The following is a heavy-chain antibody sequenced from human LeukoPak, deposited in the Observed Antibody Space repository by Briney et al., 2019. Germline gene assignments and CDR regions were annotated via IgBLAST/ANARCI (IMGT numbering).Heavy chain of an antibody. D-gene: IGHD3-10*01. CDR3: ARRHYGSGSPSFDY. V-gene: IGHV4-4*02. CDR2: IYHSGST. CDR1: GGSISSSNW. Sequence: PSETLSLTCAVSGGSISSSNWWSWVRQPPGKGLEWIGEIYHSGSTNYNPSLKSRVTISVDKSKNQFSLKLSSVTAADTAVYYCARRHYGSGSPSFDYWGQGTLVTVSS. J-gene: IGHJ4*02.